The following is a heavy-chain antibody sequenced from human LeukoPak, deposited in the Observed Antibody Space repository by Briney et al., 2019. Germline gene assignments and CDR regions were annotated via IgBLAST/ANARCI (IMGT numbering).Heavy chain of an antibody. J-gene: IGHJ4*02. V-gene: IGHV3-30*02. D-gene: IGHD6-6*01. CDR3: ARTVSSSWGFFDS. CDR2: VRDDGSTK. CDR1: GFMFRTYG. Sequence: GSLRLSCAASGFMFRTYGMHWVRQAPGKGLEWMAFVRDDGSTKYYGDPVKGRFTTSRDNSKSTLYLQMNSLRAEDTAVYFCARTVSSSWGFFDSWGQGTLVTVSS.